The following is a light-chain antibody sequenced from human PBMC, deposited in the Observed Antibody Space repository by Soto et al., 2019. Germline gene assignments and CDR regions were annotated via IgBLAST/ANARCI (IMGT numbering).Light chain of an antibody. CDR1: QSVSSN. CDR2: DAS. J-gene: IGKJ5*01. V-gene: IGKV3D-15*01. Sequence: EIVMTQSPAILSVSPGEGATLSCRASQSVSSNLAWYQQKPGQAPRLLIYDASTRATGIPARFSGSGSGTEFSLTISSLQSEDFAVYYCQQYNNWPPITFGQGTRLEIK. CDR3: QQYNNWPPIT.